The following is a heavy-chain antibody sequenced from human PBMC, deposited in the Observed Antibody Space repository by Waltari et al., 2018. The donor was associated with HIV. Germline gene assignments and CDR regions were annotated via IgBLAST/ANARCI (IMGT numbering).Heavy chain of an antibody. CDR2: INPNSGGT. J-gene: IGHJ4*02. Sequence: QVQLVQSGAAVKKPGASVKVSCKASGYTFTGYYLHWVRQAPGQGLEWMGRINPNSGGTNYAQKFQGRVTMTRDTSIRAAYMELSRLRSDDTAVYYCARANSGLFDYWGQGTLVTVSS. D-gene: IGHD5-12*01. CDR3: ARANSGLFDY. CDR1: GYTFTGYY. V-gene: IGHV1-2*06.